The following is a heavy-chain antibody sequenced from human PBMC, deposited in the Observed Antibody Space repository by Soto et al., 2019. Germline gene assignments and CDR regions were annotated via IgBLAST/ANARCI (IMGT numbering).Heavy chain of an antibody. CDR3: ARDQDMVRGVIITVPFDY. Sequence: GGSLRLSCAASGFTFSSYGMHWVRQAPGKGLEWVAVIWYDGSNKYYADSVKGRFTISRDNSKNTLYLQMNSLRAEDTAVYYCARDQDMVRGVIITVPFDYWGQGTLVTVSS. CDR1: GFTFSSYG. D-gene: IGHD3-10*01. J-gene: IGHJ4*02. CDR2: IWYDGSNK. V-gene: IGHV3-33*01.